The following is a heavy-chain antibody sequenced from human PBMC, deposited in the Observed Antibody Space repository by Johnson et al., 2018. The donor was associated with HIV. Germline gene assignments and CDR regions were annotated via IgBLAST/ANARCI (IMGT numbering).Heavy chain of an antibody. Sequence: QEQLVESGGGVVQPGGSLRLSCAASGFTFRSYGMHWVRQAPGKGLEWVAVISYDGSNKYYADSVKGRFTISRDNSKNTLYLQMNSLRAEDTAVYYWATLNGHAVDTWGQGTMVTVSS. CDR1: GFTFRSYG. J-gene: IGHJ3*02. V-gene: IGHV3-33*05. CDR3: ATLNGHAVDT. CDR2: ISYDGSNK.